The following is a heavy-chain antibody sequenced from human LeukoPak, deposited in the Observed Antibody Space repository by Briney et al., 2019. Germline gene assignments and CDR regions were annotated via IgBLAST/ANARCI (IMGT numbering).Heavy chain of an antibody. Sequence: PSDTLSLTCAVHGGSLSDYFWSWFRQSPEKGLEWIGEIDHSGPTNYHPSFKSRVTISLDTSKNEFSLKLTSVTAADTAVYYCTRQYSSSYHSDHWGQGTVVTVSS. CDR1: GGSLSDYF. CDR2: IDHSGPT. D-gene: IGHD6-6*01. J-gene: IGHJ4*02. V-gene: IGHV4-34*01. CDR3: TRQYSSSYHSDH.